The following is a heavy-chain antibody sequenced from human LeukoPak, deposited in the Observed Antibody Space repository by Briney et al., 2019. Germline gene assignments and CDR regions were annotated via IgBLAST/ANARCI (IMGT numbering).Heavy chain of an antibody. CDR2: IYYSGST. CDR1: GGSIGSYY. CDR3: ASGTVQLEAGGWFDP. Sequence: SETLSLTCTVSGGSIGSYYWSWIRQPPGKGLEWIGYIYYSGSTNYNPSLKSRVTISVDTSKNQFSLKLSSVTAADTAVYYCASGTVQLEAGGWFDPWGQGTLVTVSS. D-gene: IGHD1-1*01. V-gene: IGHV4-59*01. J-gene: IGHJ5*02.